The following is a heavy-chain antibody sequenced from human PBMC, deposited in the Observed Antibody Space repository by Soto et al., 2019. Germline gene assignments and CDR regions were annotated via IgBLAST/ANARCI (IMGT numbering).Heavy chain of an antibody. CDR3: AKDSLMSSGYYYGPDY. CDR1: GFTFSSYA. CDR2: ISGSGGST. D-gene: IGHD3-22*01. J-gene: IGHJ4*02. Sequence: GGSLRLSCAASGFTFSSYAMSWVRQAPGKGLEWVSAISGSGGSTYYADSVKGRFTISRDNSKNTLYLQMNSLRAEDTAVYYCAKDSLMSSGYYYGPDYWGQGTLVTVSS. V-gene: IGHV3-23*01.